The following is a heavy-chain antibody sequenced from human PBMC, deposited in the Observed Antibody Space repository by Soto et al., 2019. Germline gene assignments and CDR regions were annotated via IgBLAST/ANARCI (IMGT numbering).Heavy chain of an antibody. CDR1: GGSISSGVYY. D-gene: IGHD1-1*01. CDR2: IYYSGST. Sequence: PSETLSLTFTVSGGSISSGVYYWSWIRQHPGKGLEWIGYIYYSGSTYYNPSLESRVTISVDTSKNQFSLKLSSVTAADTAVYYCARATTGTTHDAFDIWGQGIMVTVSS. CDR3: ARATTGTTHDAFDI. V-gene: IGHV4-31*03. J-gene: IGHJ3*02.